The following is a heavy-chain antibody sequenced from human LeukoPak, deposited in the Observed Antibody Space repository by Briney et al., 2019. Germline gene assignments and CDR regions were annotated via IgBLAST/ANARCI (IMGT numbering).Heavy chain of an antibody. V-gene: IGHV4-34*01. CDR3: ARDILYYYYGMDV. CDR2: INHSGST. D-gene: IGHD2-2*02. Sequence: SETLPLTCAVYGGSLSGSYWSWIRQPPGKGLEWIGEINHSGSTNYNPSLKSRVTMSVDTSKNQFSLKLSSVTAADTAVYYCARDILYYYYGMDVWGQGTTVTVSS. J-gene: IGHJ6*02. CDR1: GGSLSGSY.